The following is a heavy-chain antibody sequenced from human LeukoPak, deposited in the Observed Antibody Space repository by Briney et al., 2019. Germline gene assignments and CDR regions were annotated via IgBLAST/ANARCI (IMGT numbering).Heavy chain of an antibody. CDR3: ARGWYSSSWYKKGYFDY. CDR2: INHSGST. J-gene: IGHJ4*02. V-gene: IGHV4-34*01. Sequence: SETLSLTCAVYGGSFSGYYWSWIRQPPGKGLEWIGEINHSGSTNYNPSLKSRVTISVDTSKNQFSLKLSSVTAADTAVYYCARGWYSSSWYKKGYFDYWGRGTLVTVPS. CDR1: GGSFSGYY. D-gene: IGHD6-13*01.